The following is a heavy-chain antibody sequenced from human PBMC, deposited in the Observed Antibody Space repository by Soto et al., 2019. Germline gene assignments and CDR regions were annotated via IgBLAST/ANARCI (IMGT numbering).Heavy chain of an antibody. CDR1: GFTFSSYA. D-gene: IGHD6-19*01. CDR2: ISYDGSNK. J-gene: IGHJ6*02. Sequence: GGSLGLSCAASGFTFSSYAMHWVRQAPGKGLKWVAVISYDGSNKYYAESVKGRFTISRDNSENTLYLQMNSLRAEDTAVYYCARDSSGWYVDYYYGMDVWGQGTTVTVSS. CDR3: ARDSSGWYVDYYYGMDV. V-gene: IGHV3-30-3*01.